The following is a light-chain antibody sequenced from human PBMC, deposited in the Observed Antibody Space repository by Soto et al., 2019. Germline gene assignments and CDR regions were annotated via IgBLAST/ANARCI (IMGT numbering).Light chain of an antibody. J-gene: IGLJ2*01. CDR2: GNS. Sequence: QSVLTQPPSVSGAPGQRVTISCTGSNSNIGAGYDVHWYQQFPGTAPKLLIYGNSNRPSGVPDRFSGSKSGTSASLAITGLQVEDEADYYCHSYDTSLSGSVFGGGTKLTVL. CDR3: HSYDTSLSGSV. CDR1: NSNIGAGYD. V-gene: IGLV1-40*01.